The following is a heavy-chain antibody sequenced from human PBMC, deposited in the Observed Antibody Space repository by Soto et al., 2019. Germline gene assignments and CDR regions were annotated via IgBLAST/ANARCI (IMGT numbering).Heavy chain of an antibody. J-gene: IGHJ5*02. Sequence: PGGSLRLSCAASGFTFSSYSMNWVHQAPGKGLEWVSSISSSSSYIYYADSVKGRFTISRDNAKNSLYLQMNSLRAEDTAVYYCARDPNHTGWFDPWGQGSLVTVSS. CDR2: ISSSSSYI. V-gene: IGHV3-21*01. CDR1: GFTFSSYS. CDR3: ARDPNHTGWFDP.